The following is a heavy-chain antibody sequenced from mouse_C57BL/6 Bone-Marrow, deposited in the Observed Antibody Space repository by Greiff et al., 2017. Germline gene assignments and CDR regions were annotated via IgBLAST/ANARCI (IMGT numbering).Heavy chain of an antibody. J-gene: IGHJ1*03. V-gene: IGHV5-12*01. CDR1: GFTFSDYY. D-gene: IGHD2-4*01. CDR2: ISNGGGST. Sequence: EVKVVESGGGLVQPGGSLKLSCAASGFTFSDYYMYWVRQTPEKRLEWVAYISNGGGSTYYPDTVKGRFTISRDNAKNTLYLHMGRLKSEDTAMYYCARRQYDDYDGSWYFDVWGTGTTVTVSS. CDR3: ARRQYDDYDGSWYFDV.